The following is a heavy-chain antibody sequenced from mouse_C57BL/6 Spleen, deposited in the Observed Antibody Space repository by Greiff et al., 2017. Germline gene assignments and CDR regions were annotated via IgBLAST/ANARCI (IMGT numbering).Heavy chain of an antibody. CDR3: ARGCTDY. CDR2: IHPGDGDT. V-gene: IGHV1-82*01. CDR1: GYAFSSSW. Sequence: VQLLQSGPELVKPGASVKISCKASGYAFSSSWMNWVKQRPGKGLEWIGRIHPGDGDTNYNGKFKGKATLTADKSSSTAYMQLSILTSEDSAVYFCARGCTDYWGQGTTLTVSS. J-gene: IGHJ2*01.